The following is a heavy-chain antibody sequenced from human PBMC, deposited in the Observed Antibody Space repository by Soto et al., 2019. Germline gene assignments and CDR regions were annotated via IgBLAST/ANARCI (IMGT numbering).Heavy chain of an antibody. V-gene: IGHV3-23*01. D-gene: IGHD1-7*01. CDR3: AKDLEYDWNYGFGMGV. J-gene: IGHJ6*02. CDR1: GFTFGSYA. Sequence: EVQLLESGGGLVQPGGALRLSCATSGFTFGSYAMSWVRQAPGKGLEWVSAISGSGGGIYHAASVKGRFTISRDNSKNTLYLQMNSLRAEDSAVDYCAKDLEYDWNYGFGMGVWGQGTKVTVSS. CDR2: ISGSGGGI.